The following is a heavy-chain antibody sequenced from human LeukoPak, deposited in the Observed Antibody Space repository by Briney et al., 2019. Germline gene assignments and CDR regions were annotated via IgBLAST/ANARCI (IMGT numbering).Heavy chain of an antibody. CDR2: IYYSGST. D-gene: IGHD3-16*01. V-gene: IGHV4-31*03. CDR1: GGSISSGGYY. CDR3: ARGRLGYYYYGMDV. Sequence: SETLSLTCTVSGGSISSGGYYWSWIRQHPGEGLEWIGYIYYSGSTYYNPSLKSRVTISVDTSKNQFSLKLSSVTAADTAVYYCARGRLGYYYYGMDVWGQGTTVTVSS. J-gene: IGHJ6*02.